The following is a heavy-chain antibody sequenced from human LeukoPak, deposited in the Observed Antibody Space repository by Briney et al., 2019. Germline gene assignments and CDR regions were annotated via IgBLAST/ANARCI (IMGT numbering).Heavy chain of an antibody. CDR3: ARVVLSTAYCGGDCYAPGAFDI. CDR1: GFTVSSNY. Sequence: GGSLRLSCAASGFTVSSNYMSWVRQAPGKGLEWVSVIYSGGSTYYADSVKGRFTISRDNSKNTLYLQMNSLRAEDTAVYYCARVVLSTAYCGGDCYAPGAFDIWGQGTMVTVSS. J-gene: IGHJ3*02. V-gene: IGHV3-53*01. CDR2: IYSGGST. D-gene: IGHD2-21*02.